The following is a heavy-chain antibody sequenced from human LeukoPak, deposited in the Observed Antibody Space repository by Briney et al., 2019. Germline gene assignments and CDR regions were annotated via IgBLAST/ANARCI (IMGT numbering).Heavy chain of an antibody. V-gene: IGHV3-23*01. CDR3: ATFCSGGDCYSFAP. CDR1: GFTFNNYA. CDR2: IIGSGGNT. J-gene: IGHJ5*02. Sequence: GGSLRLSCAASGFTFNNYAMTWVRKAPGKGLEWVSTIIGSGGNTDYADSVKGRFTISRDNSKDTLFLQMDSLRVEDTAVYYCATFCSGGDCYSFAPWGQGTLVTVSS. D-gene: IGHD2-15*01.